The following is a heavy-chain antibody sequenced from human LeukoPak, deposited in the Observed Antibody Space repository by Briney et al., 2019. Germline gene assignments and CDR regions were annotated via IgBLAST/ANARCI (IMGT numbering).Heavy chain of an antibody. J-gene: IGHJ5*02. Sequence: GASVKVSCKASGYTFTSYDINWVRQATGQGLEWMGWMNPNSGNTGYAQKFQGRVTMTRNTSISTAYMELSSLRSEDTAVYYCVRRGRTTETTKWFDPWGQGTLVTVSS. CDR1: GYTFTSYD. V-gene: IGHV1-8*01. CDR3: VRRGRTTETTKWFDP. CDR2: MNPNSGNT. D-gene: IGHD1-1*01.